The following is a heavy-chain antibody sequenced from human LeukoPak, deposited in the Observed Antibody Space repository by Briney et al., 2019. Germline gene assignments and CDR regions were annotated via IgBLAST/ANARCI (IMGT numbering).Heavy chain of an antibody. Sequence: SETLSLTCTVSGGSISSYYWSWIRQPPGKGLEWIGYIYYSGSANYNPSLKSRVTISVDTSKNQFSLKLSSVTAADTAVYYCARDSSLYYYYGMDVWGQGTTVTVSS. CDR3: ARDSSLYYYYGMDV. V-gene: IGHV4-59*01. CDR1: GGSISSYY. CDR2: IYYSGSA. J-gene: IGHJ6*02.